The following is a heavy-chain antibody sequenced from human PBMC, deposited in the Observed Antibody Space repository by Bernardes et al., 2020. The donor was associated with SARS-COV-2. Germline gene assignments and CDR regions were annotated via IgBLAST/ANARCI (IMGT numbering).Heavy chain of an antibody. V-gene: IGHV4-39*01. CDR2: IYYSGNT. J-gene: IGHJ5*02. D-gene: IGHD2-21*02. CDR3: ARVAWRVVVTGWFDP. CDR1: GGSIRTTSYY. Sequence: SETLSLTCTVFGGSIRTTSYYWGWIRQPPGKGLEWIGSIYYSGNTNYNPSLNSRVTMSVDTSKNQFSLKLNSVTAADTAVYYCARVAWRVVVTGWFDPWGQGTLVTVSS.